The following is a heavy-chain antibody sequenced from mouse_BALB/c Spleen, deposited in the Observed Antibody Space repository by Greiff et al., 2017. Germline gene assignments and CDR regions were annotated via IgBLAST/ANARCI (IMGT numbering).Heavy chain of an antibody. Sequence: EVQGVESGGGLVQPGGSMKLSCVASGFTFSNYWMNWVRQSPEKGLEWVAEIRLKSNNYATHYAESVKGRFTISRDDSKSSVYLQMNNLRAEDTGIYYCTWGGYFDYWGQGTTLTVSS. V-gene: IGHV6-6*02. J-gene: IGHJ2*01. CDR2: IRLKSNNYAT. CDR1: GFTFSNYW. CDR3: TWGGYFDY. D-gene: IGHD1-1*02.